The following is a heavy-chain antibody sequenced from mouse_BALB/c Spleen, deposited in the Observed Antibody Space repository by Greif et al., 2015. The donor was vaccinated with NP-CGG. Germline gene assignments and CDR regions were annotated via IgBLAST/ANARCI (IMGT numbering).Heavy chain of an antibody. J-gene: IGHJ4*01. Sequence: VQLQQSGAELVSPGTSVKVSCKASGYAFTNYLIEWVKQRPGQGLEWIGVINPGSGGTNYNEKFKGKATLTADKSPXTAYMQLSSLTSDDSAVYFRASNYGNYDYAMDYWGQGTSVTVSS. CDR2: INPGSGGT. V-gene: IGHV1-54*01. CDR3: ASNYGNYDYAMDY. D-gene: IGHD2-1*01. CDR1: GYAFTNYL.